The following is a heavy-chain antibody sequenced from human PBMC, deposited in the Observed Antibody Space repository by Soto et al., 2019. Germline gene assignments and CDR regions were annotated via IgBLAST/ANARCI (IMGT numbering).Heavy chain of an antibody. J-gene: IGHJ5*02. D-gene: IGHD2-2*01. Sequence: SVKVSCKSSGCTFSSYTISWVRQAPGQGLEWMGRIIPILGIANYAQKFQGRVTITADKSTSTAYMELSSLRSEDTAVYYCARKGYCSSTSCPNGWFDPWGQGTLVTVSS. CDR2: IIPILGIA. CDR1: GCTFSSYT. CDR3: ARKGYCSSTSCPNGWFDP. V-gene: IGHV1-69*02.